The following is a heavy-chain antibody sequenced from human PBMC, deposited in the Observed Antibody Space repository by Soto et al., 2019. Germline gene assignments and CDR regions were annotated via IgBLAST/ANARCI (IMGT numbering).Heavy chain of an antibody. CDR1: GFTISSYA. V-gene: IGHV3-30-3*01. CDR2: ISYYGSNK. CDR3: ARDQALLRWQLLNLDY. Sequence: QVQLVESGGGVVQPGRSLRLSCAASGFTISSYAMHWVRQAPGKGLEWVAVISYYGSNKYYADSVKGRFTISRDNSKNTLYLQMNSLRAEDTAVYYCARDQALLRWQLLNLDYWGQGTLVTVSS. J-gene: IGHJ4*02. D-gene: IGHD4-17*01.